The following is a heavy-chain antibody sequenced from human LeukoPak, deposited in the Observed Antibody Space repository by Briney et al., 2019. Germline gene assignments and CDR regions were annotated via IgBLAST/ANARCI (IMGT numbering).Heavy chain of an antibody. CDR2: IYTSGST. CDR1: GGPIGGYY. CDR3: ARPCNSGWYGAFYI. J-gene: IGHJ3*02. D-gene: IGHD6-19*01. V-gene: IGHV4-4*09. Sequence: SSETLSLTCTVSGGPIGGYYWSFIRQPPGRGLEWIGYIYTSGSTSYNPSLKSRVTISLDTSKNQISLKLSSMTAADTAVYYCARPCNSGWYGAFYIWGQGTMVTVSS.